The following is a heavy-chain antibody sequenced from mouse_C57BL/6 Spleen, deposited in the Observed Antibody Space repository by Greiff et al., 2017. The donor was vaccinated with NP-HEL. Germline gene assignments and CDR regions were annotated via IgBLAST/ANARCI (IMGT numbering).Heavy chain of an antibody. CDR3: ARPIYYSNYGGSMDY. J-gene: IGHJ4*01. CDR1: GYTFTSYW. D-gene: IGHD2-5*01. Sequence: VQLQQPGAELVRPGTSVKLSCKASGYTFTSYWMHWVKQRPGQGLEWIGVIDPSDSYTNYNQKFKGKATLPVATSSSTAYMQVSSLTSEDSAVYYCARPIYYSNYGGSMDYWGQGTSVTVSS. V-gene: IGHV1-59*01. CDR2: IDPSDSYT.